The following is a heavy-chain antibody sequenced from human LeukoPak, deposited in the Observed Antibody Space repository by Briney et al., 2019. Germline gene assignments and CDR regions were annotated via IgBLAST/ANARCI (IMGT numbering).Heavy chain of an antibody. D-gene: IGHD1-20*01. Sequence: ASVKVSCKASGYTFTGYYMHWVRQAPGQGLEWMGWFNPNSGGTNYAQKFQGRVTMTRDTSISTAYMELSRLRSDDTAVYYCARAMRYNWNPFDYWGQGTLVTVSS. J-gene: IGHJ4*02. CDR3: ARAMRYNWNPFDY. CDR1: GYTFTGYY. CDR2: FNPNSGGT. V-gene: IGHV1-2*02.